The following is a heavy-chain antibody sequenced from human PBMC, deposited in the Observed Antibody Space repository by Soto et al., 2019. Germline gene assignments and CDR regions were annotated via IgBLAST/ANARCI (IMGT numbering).Heavy chain of an antibody. CDR1: GFTFSTYS. D-gene: IGHD2-15*01. Sequence: GGSLRLSCAASGFTFSTYSMNWVRQAPWKGLEWVSYISTTGSTIYYADSVKGRFTISRDNAKNSLYLQMTSLRAEDTAVYYCARYKGYCSGGSCYYYYYMDVWGKGTTVTVSS. V-gene: IGHV3-48*01. J-gene: IGHJ6*03. CDR2: ISTTGSTI. CDR3: ARYKGYCSGGSCYYYYYMDV.